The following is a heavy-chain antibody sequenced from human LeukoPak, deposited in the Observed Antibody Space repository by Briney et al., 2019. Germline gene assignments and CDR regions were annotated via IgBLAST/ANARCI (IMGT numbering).Heavy chain of an antibody. D-gene: IGHD3-10*01. Sequence: GASVKVSCKASGCTLTNHYMHWVRQAPGQGLEWMGQINPSGGSTTYAQKFQGRVTMTRDTSTSTVYMELSSLEPEDTAVYYCARYYYGSGNYRKFDYWGQGTLVTVSS. CDR1: GCTLTNHY. CDR2: INPSGGST. J-gene: IGHJ4*02. CDR3: ARYYYGSGNYRKFDY. V-gene: IGHV1-46*01.